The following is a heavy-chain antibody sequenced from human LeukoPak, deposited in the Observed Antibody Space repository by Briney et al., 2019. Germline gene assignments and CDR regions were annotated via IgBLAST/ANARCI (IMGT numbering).Heavy chain of an antibody. Sequence: QPGGSLRLSCAASGFTFCSYEMNWVRQAPGKGLEWVSYISGNGSPIYYADSVKGRFTISRDNSKNSLFLQLNSLRADDTAVYYCARDPEFSYGYYFDYWGQGTLVTVSS. CDR2: ISGNGSPI. CDR3: ARDPEFSYGYYFDY. D-gene: IGHD5-18*01. V-gene: IGHV3-48*03. CDR1: GFTFCSYE. J-gene: IGHJ4*02.